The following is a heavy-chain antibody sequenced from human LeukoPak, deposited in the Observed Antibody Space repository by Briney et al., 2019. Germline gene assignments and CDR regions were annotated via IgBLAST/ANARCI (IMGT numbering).Heavy chain of an antibody. CDR1: GFTFNTYA. CDR3: ARIITAAGSDY. J-gene: IGHJ4*02. V-gene: IGHV3-23*01. CDR2: ISADGAGR. D-gene: IGHD2-15*01. Sequence: GGSLRLSCAASGFTFNTYAMSWVRQAPGKGLEWVSSISADGAGRYYADSVKGRFIISRDNSRNTLYMQMISLRAEDTAVYYCARIITAAGSDYWGQGTLVTVSS.